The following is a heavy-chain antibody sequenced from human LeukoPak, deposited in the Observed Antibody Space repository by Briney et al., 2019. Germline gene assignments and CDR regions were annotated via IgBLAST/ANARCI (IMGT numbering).Heavy chain of an antibody. J-gene: IGHJ3*02. CDR1: GFTFSSYW. V-gene: IGHV3-7*01. CDR2: INQDGSEK. D-gene: IGHD6-19*01. CDR3: ARVGIAVAGDI. Sequence: GGSLRLSCAASGFTFSSYWMSWVRQAPGKGLEWVANINQDGSEKYYVDSVEGRFTISRDNAKNSLYLQMNSLRAEDTAVYYCARVGIAVAGDIWGQGTMVTVSS.